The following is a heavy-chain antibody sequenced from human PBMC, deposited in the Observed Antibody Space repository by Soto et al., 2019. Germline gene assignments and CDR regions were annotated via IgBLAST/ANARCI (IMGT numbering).Heavy chain of an antibody. CDR3: ARVQNCSGGSCHYYYYGMDV. V-gene: IGHV3-11*01. D-gene: IGHD2-15*01. CDR2: ISSSGSTI. Sequence: PGGSLRLSCAASGFTFSDYYMSWIRQAPGKGLEWVSYISSSGSTIYYADSVKGRFTISRDNAKNSLYLQMNSLRAEDTAVYYCARVQNCSGGSCHYYYYGMDVWGQGTTVTVSS. J-gene: IGHJ6*02. CDR1: GFTFSDYY.